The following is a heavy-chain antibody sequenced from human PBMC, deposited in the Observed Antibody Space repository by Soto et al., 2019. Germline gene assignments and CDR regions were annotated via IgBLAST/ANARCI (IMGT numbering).Heavy chain of an antibody. CDR1: GFTFSNAW. Sequence: GSLRLSCAASGFTFSNAWMSWVRQAPGKGLEWVGRIKSKTDGGTTDYAAPVKGRFTISRDDSNNTLYLQMNNLKTEYTAVYYCTTGSFYYYYGMDVWGQGTTVTVSS. CDR3: TTGSFYYYYGMDV. V-gene: IGHV3-15*01. CDR2: IKSKTDGGTT. J-gene: IGHJ6*02.